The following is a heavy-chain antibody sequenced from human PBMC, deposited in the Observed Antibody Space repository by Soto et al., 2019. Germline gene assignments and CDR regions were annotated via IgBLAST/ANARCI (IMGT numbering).Heavy chain of an antibody. D-gene: IGHD2-15*01. CDR2: IWYDGSNK. CDR3: ANLGSGYVDY. Sequence: PGGSLRLSCTASGFSFSTYGMHWVRQAPGKGLEWVAIIWYDGSNKYYGDSVKGRFTISRDDSKNTLFLQMNSLRAEDTAVYYCANLGSGYVDYWGQGTLVTVSS. V-gene: IGHV3-33*06. J-gene: IGHJ4*02. CDR1: GFSFSTYG.